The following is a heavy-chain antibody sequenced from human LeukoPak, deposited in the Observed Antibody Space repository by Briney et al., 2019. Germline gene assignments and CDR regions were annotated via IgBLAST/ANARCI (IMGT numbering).Heavy chain of an antibody. Sequence: TLSLTCAVSGGSISSGGYSWSWIRQPPGKALEWLALIYWDDDKRYSPSLKSRLTITKDTSKNQVVLTMTNMDPVDTATYYCAHSHYSGSVWGQGTLVTVSS. D-gene: IGHD3-10*01. J-gene: IGHJ4*02. V-gene: IGHV2-5*08. CDR1: GGSISSGGYS. CDR3: AHSHYSGSV. CDR2: IYWDDDK.